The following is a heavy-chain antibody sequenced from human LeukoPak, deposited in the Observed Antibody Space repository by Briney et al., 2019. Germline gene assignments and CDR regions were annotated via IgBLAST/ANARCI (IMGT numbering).Heavy chain of an antibody. V-gene: IGHV4-39*01. D-gene: IGHD1-26*01. Sequence: SETLSLTCTVSGGSISSSGYYWGWIRQPPGKGLGWIASIYYSGSTYYNPSLKSRVTISVDTSKNQLSLKLSSLTAADTAVYYCARHEYSGSYYGLSWFDPWGQGTLVTVSS. CDR2: IYYSGST. CDR1: GGSISSSGYY. J-gene: IGHJ5*02. CDR3: ARHEYSGSYYGLSWFDP.